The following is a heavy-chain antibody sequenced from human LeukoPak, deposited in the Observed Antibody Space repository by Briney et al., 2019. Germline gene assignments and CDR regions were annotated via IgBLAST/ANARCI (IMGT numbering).Heavy chain of an antibody. V-gene: IGHV4-34*01. D-gene: IGHD3-22*01. Sequence: PSETLSLTCASYGGSFSGYYWCRIRQPPGKGLEWIGEINHSGSTTSHPSLNSRVTISVDSSKNQVSLRMSSVLAADPAVYYSARGRNYYDSSGYTGDYFDYWVQGTLVTVSS. CDR3: ARGRNYYDSSGYTGDYFDY. J-gene: IGHJ4*02. CDR1: GGSFSGYY. CDR2: INHSGST.